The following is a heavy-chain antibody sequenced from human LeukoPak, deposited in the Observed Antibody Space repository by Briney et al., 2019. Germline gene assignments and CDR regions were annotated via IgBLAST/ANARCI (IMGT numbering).Heavy chain of an antibody. J-gene: IGHJ4*02. Sequence: GESLKIPCKGSGYRFTNYWIGWVRQMPGKGLEWMGIIYPDDSDTRYSPSFQGQVTISADKSISTAYLQWSSLRASDTAMYYRARLKGDGYNSPFDYWGQGTLVTVSS. V-gene: IGHV5-51*01. CDR2: IYPDDSDT. D-gene: IGHD5-24*01. CDR3: ARLKGDGYNSPFDY. CDR1: GYRFTNYW.